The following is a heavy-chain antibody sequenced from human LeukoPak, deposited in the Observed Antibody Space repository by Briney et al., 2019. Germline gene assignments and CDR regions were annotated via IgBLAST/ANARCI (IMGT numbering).Heavy chain of an antibody. CDR3: ARVDTYGYYDSSGSPKRAFDY. J-gene: IGHJ4*02. CDR2: IYHSGST. Sequence: PSETLSLTCAVPGYSISSGYYWGWIRQLPGKGLEWIGSIYHSGSTYYNPSLKSRVTISVDTSKNQFSLKLSSVPAADTAVYYCARVDTYGYYDSSGSPKRAFDYWGQGTLVTVSS. V-gene: IGHV4-38-2*01. CDR1: GYSISSGYY. D-gene: IGHD3-22*01.